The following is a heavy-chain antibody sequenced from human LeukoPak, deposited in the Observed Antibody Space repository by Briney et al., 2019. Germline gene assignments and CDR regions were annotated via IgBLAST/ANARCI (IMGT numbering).Heavy chain of an antibody. Sequence: SETLSLTCTVSGDSISSSKSYWGWIRQPPGKGLEWIGSIYYTGNTYYNASLKSRVTISVDTSKNQVSLNLSSVTAADTAMYYCARAVGTSRNFFDYWGQGTLVTVSS. V-gene: IGHV4-39*07. D-gene: IGHD4-23*01. CDR1: GDSISSSKSY. CDR2: IYYTGNT. J-gene: IGHJ4*02. CDR3: ARAVGTSRNFFDY.